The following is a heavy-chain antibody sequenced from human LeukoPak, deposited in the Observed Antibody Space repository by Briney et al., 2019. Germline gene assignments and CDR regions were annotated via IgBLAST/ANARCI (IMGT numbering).Heavy chain of an antibody. Sequence: PSETLSLTCAVYGGSFSGYYWSWIRQPPGKGLEWIGEINHSGSTNYNPSLKSRVTISVDTSKNQFSLKLRSVTAADTAVYYCARGRDSSSWYDYYYYMDVWGKGTTVTVSS. D-gene: IGHD6-13*01. CDR3: ARGRDSSSWYDYYYYMDV. CDR1: GGSFSGYY. J-gene: IGHJ6*03. V-gene: IGHV4-34*01. CDR2: INHSGST.